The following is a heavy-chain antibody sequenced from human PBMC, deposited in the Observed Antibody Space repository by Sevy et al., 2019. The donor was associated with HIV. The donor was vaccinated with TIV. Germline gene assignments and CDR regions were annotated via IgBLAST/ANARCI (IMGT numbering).Heavy chain of an antibody. J-gene: IGHJ3*02. CDR3: ERAGGAVAGFADDAFDI. V-gene: IGHV3-21*01. CDR1: GFTFSSYS. Sequence: GGSLRLSCAASGFTFSSYSMNWVRQAPGKGLEWVSSISSSSSYIYYADSVKGRFTISRDNAKNSLYLQMNSMRAEDTAVYYCERAGGAVAGFADDAFDIWGQGTMVTVSS. CDR2: ISSSSSYI. D-gene: IGHD6-19*01.